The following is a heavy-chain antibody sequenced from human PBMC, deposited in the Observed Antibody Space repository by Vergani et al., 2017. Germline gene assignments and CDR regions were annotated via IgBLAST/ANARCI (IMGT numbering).Heavy chain of an antibody. Sequence: HVQLQESGPGLVKASQTLSLTSSVSGAYVGSGGYYCSWVRQRPERGLDWIGYTYYSGTTYYNPSLESRLTISLDTAENHLSLNLTSVTAADTAVYYCAKQKDYYMDVWGKGATGTVS. V-gene: IGHV4-31*03. J-gene: IGHJ6*03. CDR3: AKQKDYYMDV. CDR2: TYYSGTT. CDR1: GAYVGSGGYY.